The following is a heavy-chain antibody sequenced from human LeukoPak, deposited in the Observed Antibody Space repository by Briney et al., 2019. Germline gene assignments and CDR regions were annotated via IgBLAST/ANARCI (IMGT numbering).Heavy chain of an antibody. CDR3: ARDKGVVFITTYTFDI. V-gene: IGHV3-30*02. J-gene: IGHJ3*02. CDR2: LQNDGSEN. CDR1: GFSFSTSA. D-gene: IGHD3-22*01. Sequence: GGSLRLSCAASGFSFSTSAMDWVRHAPGKGLEWVAFLQNDGSENYYADSVKGRVTISRDNAKNSLYLQMNSLRAEDTAEYYCARDKGVVFITTYTFDIWGQGTMVTVSS.